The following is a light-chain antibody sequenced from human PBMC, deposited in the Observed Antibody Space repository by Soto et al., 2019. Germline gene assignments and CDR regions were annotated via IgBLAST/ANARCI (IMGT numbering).Light chain of an antibody. CDR1: SSNIGSNY. J-gene: IGLJ2*01. V-gene: IGLV1-47*01. Sequence: QPVLTQPPSASGTPGQRVTISCSGSSSNIGSNYVYWYQQLPGTAPKLLIYRNNQRPSGVPDRFSGSKSGTSASLAISGLRSEDEADYYCAAWDDSLSVLVFGGGIKLTVL. CDR2: RNN. CDR3: AAWDDSLSVLV.